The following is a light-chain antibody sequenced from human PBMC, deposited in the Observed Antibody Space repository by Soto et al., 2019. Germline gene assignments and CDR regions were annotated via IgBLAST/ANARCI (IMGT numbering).Light chain of an antibody. CDR2: GAG. V-gene: IGKV1-12*01. CDR3: QQPNSFPLT. J-gene: IGKJ4*01. Sequence: DLQMTQSPSSVSASVGDRVTITCRASQGISSWLAWYRQKPGKAPKLLIYGAGSLQRGVPSRFSSSGSGTELTLAIRSLQPEDLGTFQCQQPNSFPLTVGGGTKVEIK. CDR1: QGISSW.